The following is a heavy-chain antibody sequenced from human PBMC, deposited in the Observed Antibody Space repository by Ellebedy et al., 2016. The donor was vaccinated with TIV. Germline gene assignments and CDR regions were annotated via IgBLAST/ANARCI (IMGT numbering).Heavy chain of an antibody. CDR2: NDPMCGST. CDR1: GYTFTNYY. D-gene: IGHD5-12*01. CDR3: ARGIIAASHNDMDV. V-gene: IGHV1-46*01. Sequence: AASVKVSCKASGYTFTNYYMHWVRQAPAQGLEWMGMNDPMCGSTSYAQQFQGRVTMTRDTSTSTVYMELSSLRSEDTAVYYCARGIIAASHNDMDVWGQGTTVTVSS. J-gene: IGHJ6*02.